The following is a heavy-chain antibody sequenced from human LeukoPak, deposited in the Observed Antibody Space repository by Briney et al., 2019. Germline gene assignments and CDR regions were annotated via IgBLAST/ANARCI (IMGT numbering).Heavy chain of an antibody. J-gene: IGHJ3*02. CDR3: ARDRYCSSTSCLDAFDI. CDR1: GGSISSGSYY. CDR2: IYTSGST. D-gene: IGHD2-2*01. V-gene: IGHV4-61*02. Sequence: SETLSLTCTVSGGSISSGSYYWSWIRQPAGKGLEWIGRIYTSGSTNYNPSLKSRVTMSVDTSKNQFSLKLSSVTAADTAVYYCARDRYCSSTSCLDAFDIWGQGTMVTVSS.